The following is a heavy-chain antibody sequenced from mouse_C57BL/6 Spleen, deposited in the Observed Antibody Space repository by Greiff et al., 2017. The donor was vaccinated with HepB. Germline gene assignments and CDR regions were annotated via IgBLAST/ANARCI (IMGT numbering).Heavy chain of an antibody. V-gene: IGHV5-9-1*02. Sequence: EVQGVESGAGLVKPGGSLKLSCAASGFTFSSYAMSWVRQTPEKRLEWVAYISSGGDYTYYADTVKGRFTISRDNARNTLYLQVSSLKSEDTAMYYCTRDSDSSFAYWGQGTLVTVSA. J-gene: IGHJ3*01. D-gene: IGHD3-2*01. CDR2: ISSGGDYT. CDR3: TRDSDSSFAY. CDR1: GFTFSSYA.